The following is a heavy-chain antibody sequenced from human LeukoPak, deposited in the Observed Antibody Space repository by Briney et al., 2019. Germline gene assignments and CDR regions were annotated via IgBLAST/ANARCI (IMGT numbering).Heavy chain of an antibody. CDR1: GGSISSSSYY. Sequence: SETLSRTCTVSGGSISSSSYYWGWIRQPPGTGLEWIGSIYYSGSTYYNPSLKSRVTISVDTSKNQFSLKLSSVIAADTAVYYCARQTQLLWFGELMNYFDYWGQGTLVTVSS. CDR2: IYYSGST. D-gene: IGHD3-10*01. J-gene: IGHJ4*02. CDR3: ARQTQLLWFGELMNYFDY. V-gene: IGHV4-39*01.